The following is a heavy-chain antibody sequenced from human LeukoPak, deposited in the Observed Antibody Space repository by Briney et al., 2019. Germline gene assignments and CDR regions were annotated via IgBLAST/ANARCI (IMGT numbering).Heavy chain of an antibody. CDR3: AVPAAMDGFDY. V-gene: IGHV1-69*05. D-gene: IGHD2-2*01. CDR2: IIPIFGTA. CDR1: GGTFTSYA. Sequence: SVKFSCKASGGTFTSYAISWGRRAPGQGLEWMGGIIPIFGTANYAQKFQGRVTITTDESTSTAYMELSSLRSEDTAVYYCAVPAAMDGFDYWGQGTLVTVSS. J-gene: IGHJ4*02.